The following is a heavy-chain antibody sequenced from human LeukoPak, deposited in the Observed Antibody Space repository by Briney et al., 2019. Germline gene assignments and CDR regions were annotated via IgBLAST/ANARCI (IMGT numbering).Heavy chain of an antibody. CDR2: IWYDGSNK. V-gene: IGHV3-33*01. CDR3: ASWGDDGFDI. Sequence: GGSLRLSCAASGFTFSSYGMHCVRQAPGKGLEWVAVIWYDGSNKYYADSVKGRFTISRDNSKNTLYLQMNSLRAEDTAMYYCASWGDDGFDIWGQGTMVTVSS. CDR1: GFTFSSYG. J-gene: IGHJ3*02. D-gene: IGHD3-16*01.